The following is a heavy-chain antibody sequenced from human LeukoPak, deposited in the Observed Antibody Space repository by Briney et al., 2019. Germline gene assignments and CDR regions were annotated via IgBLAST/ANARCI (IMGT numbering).Heavy chain of an antibody. V-gene: IGHV4-30-2*01. CDR2: IYHSGST. D-gene: IGHD3-10*01. CDR3: ARDPTTSGSYPRYYYYGMDV. Sequence: SETLSLTCAVSGGSISSGGYSWSWIRQPPGKGLEWIGYIYHSGSTYYNPSLKSRVTISVDTSKNQFSLKLSSVTAADTAVYYCARDPTTSGSYPRYYYYGMDVWGQGTTVTVSS. CDR1: GGSISSGGYS. J-gene: IGHJ6*02.